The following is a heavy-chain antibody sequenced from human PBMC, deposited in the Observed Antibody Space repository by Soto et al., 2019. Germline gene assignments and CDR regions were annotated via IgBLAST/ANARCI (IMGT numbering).Heavy chain of an antibody. CDR3: ARDRLIGVGYYYYGMDV. V-gene: IGHV4-30-4*01. D-gene: IGHD3-10*01. Sequence: SETLSLTCTVSGGSISSGDYYWSWIRQPPGKGLEWIGYIYYSGSIYYNPSLKSRVTISVDTSKNQFSLKLSSVTAADTAVYYCARDRLIGVGYYYYGMDVWGQGTTVTVSS. J-gene: IGHJ6*02. CDR1: GGSISSGDYY. CDR2: IYYSGSI.